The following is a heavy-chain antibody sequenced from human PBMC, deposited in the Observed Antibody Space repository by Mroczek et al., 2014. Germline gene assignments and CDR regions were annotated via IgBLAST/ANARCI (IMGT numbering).Heavy chain of an antibody. CDR1: GFTFSSYS. Sequence: ESGGGLVKPGGSLRLSCAASGFTFSSYSMNWVRQAPGKGLEWVSSISSSSSYIYYADSVKGRFTISRDNAKNSLYLQMNSLRAEDTAVYYCARSDLRIVLEPDYWGQGTLVTVSS. CDR2: ISSSSSYI. CDR3: ARSDLRIVLEPDY. D-gene: IGHD3-22*01. V-gene: IGHV3-21*01. J-gene: IGHJ4*02.